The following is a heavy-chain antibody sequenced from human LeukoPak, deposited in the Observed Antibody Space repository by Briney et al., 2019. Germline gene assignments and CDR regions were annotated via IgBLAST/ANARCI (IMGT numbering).Heavy chain of an antibody. J-gene: IGHJ4*02. CDR2: IKEDGSEK. CDR1: AFTFSRCW. D-gene: IGHD6-13*01. Sequence: GGSLRLSCAASAFTFSRCWMTWVRQAPGKGLEWVANIKEDGSEKYYVDSVKGRFSISRDNTKNSLYLQMNSLRAEDTAVYYCARGGYTSSWYISRDYWGQGTLVTVSS. V-gene: IGHV3-7*01. CDR3: ARGGYTSSWYISRDY.